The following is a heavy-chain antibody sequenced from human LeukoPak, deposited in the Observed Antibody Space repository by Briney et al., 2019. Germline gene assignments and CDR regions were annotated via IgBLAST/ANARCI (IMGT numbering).Heavy chain of an antibody. Sequence: ASVKVSCKASGYTFTAYYMHWVRQAPGQGLEWMGWINPNSGTTNYAQKFQGRVTMTRDTSISTVYMELSRLTSDDTALYYCARDLGSGWYLFDNWGQGTLVTVSS. CDR3: ARDLGSGWYLFDN. V-gene: IGHV1-2*02. CDR2: INPNSGTT. J-gene: IGHJ4*02. CDR1: GYTFTAYY. D-gene: IGHD6-19*01.